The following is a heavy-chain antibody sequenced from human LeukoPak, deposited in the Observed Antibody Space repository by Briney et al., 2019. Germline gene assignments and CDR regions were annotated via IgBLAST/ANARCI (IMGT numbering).Heavy chain of an antibody. CDR2: ISGSGGST. Sequence: GGTLRLSCAASGFTFSSYGMSWFRQAPGKGLEWVSAISGSGGSTYYADPVKGRFTISRDNSKNTLYLQMNSLRAEDTAVYYCANGGYSYDIDYWGQGTLVTVSS. D-gene: IGHD5-18*01. CDR1: GFTFSSYG. J-gene: IGHJ4*02. CDR3: ANGGYSYDIDY. V-gene: IGHV3-23*01.